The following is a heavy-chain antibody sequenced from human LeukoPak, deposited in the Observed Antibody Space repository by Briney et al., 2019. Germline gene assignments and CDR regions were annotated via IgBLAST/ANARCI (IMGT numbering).Heavy chain of an antibody. CDR3: ARSDLAGNAY. V-gene: IGHV3-73*01. CDR1: GFTFSGSA. D-gene: IGHD6-13*01. Sequence: PGGSLRLSCTASGFTFSGSAMHWVRQASGKGLEWVGRIRGKANSYATVYAASVKGRFTISRDDSKNTAYLQMNSLRAEDTAVYYCARSDLAGNAYWGQGTLVTVSS. CDR2: IRGKANSYAT. J-gene: IGHJ4*02.